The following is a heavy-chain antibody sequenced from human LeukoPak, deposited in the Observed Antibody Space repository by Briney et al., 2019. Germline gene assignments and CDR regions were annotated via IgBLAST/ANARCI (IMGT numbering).Heavy chain of an antibody. CDR3: ASGGYDKIDY. J-gene: IGHJ4*02. V-gene: IGHV4-39*07. CDR1: GGSISSSSYY. CDR2: IYYSGST. Sequence: SETLSLTCTVSGGSISSSSYYWGWIRQPPGEGLEWIGSIYYSGSTYYNPSLKSRVTISVDTSKNQFSLKLSSVTAADTAVYYCASGGYDKIDYWGQGTLVTVSS. D-gene: IGHD5-12*01.